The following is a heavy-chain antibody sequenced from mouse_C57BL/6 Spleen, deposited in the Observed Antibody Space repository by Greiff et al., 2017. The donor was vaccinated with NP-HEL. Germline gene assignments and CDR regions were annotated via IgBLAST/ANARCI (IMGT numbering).Heavy chain of an antibody. CDR2: ISSGSSTI. CDR1: GFTFSDYG. CDR3: ARRYYYGSAYWDFDV. V-gene: IGHV5-17*01. Sequence: EVKLMESGGGLVKPGGSLKLSCAASGFTFSDYGMHWVRQAPEKGLEWVAYISSGSSTIYYADTVKGRFTISRDNAKNTLFLQMTRLRSEDTAMYYCARRYYYGSAYWDFDVWGTGTTVTVSS. J-gene: IGHJ1*03. D-gene: IGHD1-1*01.